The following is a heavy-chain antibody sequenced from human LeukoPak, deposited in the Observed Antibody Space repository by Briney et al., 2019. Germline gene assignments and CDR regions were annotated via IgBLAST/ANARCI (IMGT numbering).Heavy chain of an antibody. CDR2: IGGSGDTT. Sequence: PGGSLRLSCAASGFTFSTSAMNWVRQAPGKRLEWGSVIGGSGDTTYYADSVRGRFTISRDNFKNTLYLQMNSLTAEDTAIYYCAKGKSLPHYYYYGMDVWGQGTTVTASS. CDR3: AKGKSLPHYYYYGMDV. V-gene: IGHV3-23*01. J-gene: IGHJ6*02. CDR1: GFTFSTSA.